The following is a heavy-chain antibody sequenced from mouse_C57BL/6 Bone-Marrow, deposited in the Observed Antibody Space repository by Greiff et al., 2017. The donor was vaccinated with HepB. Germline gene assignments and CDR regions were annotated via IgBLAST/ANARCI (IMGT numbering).Heavy chain of an antibody. J-gene: IGHJ1*03. CDR2: IDPSDSET. CDR1: GYTFTSYW. CDR3: ARRITTVVATEYFDV. V-gene: IGHV1-52*01. Sequence: QVQLQQPGAELVRPGSSVKLSCKASGYTFTSYWMHWVKQRPIQGLEWIGNIDPSDSETHYNQKFKDKATLTGDKSSSTAYMQLSSLTSEDSAVYYCARRITTVVATEYFDVWGTGTTVTVSS. D-gene: IGHD1-1*01.